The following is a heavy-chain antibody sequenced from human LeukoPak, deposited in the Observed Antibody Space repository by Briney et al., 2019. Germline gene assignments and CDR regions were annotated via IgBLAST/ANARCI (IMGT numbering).Heavy chain of an antibody. CDR3: AGNRVVTPYYYYYGMDV. V-gene: IGHV1-2*02. Sequence: ASVKVSCKASGYTFTGYYMHWVRQAPGQGLEWMGWINPNSGGTNYAQKFQGRVTMTRDTSISTAYMELSRLRSDDTAVYYCAGNRVVTPYYYYYGMDVWGQGTTVTVSS. J-gene: IGHJ6*02. CDR2: INPNSGGT. D-gene: IGHD2-21*02. CDR1: GYTFTGYY.